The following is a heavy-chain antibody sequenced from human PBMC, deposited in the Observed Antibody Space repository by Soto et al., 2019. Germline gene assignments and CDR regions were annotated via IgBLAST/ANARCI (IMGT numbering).Heavy chain of an antibody. Sequence: ESGGGLVPPGGSLRLSCAASGFTFSSYCMNWVRQAPGKGLEWISYISSTSSTIHYADSVKGRFTISRDNAKNSLYLQMNSLRAEDTTVYYCARGYYDFWSAVVQHWGQGTLVTVSS. CDR2: ISSTSSTI. V-gene: IGHV3-48*01. J-gene: IGHJ1*01. CDR1: GFTFSSYC. CDR3: ARGYYDFWSAVVQH. D-gene: IGHD3-3*01.